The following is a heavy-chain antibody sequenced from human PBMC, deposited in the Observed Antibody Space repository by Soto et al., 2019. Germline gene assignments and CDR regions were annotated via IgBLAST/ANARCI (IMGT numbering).Heavy chain of an antibody. CDR2: IYYSGST. D-gene: IGHD3-10*01. J-gene: IGHJ6*03. V-gene: IGHV4-31*03. CDR3: ARGADGSGSYYQNYYYYYMDV. Sequence: QVQLQESGPGLVKPSQTLSLTCTVSGGSISSGGYYWSWIRQHPGKGLEWIGYIYYSGSTYYNPSLKSRVTISVDTSKNQFSLKLSSVTAADTAVYYCARGADGSGSYYQNYYYYYMDVWGKGTTVTVSS. CDR1: GGSISSGGYY.